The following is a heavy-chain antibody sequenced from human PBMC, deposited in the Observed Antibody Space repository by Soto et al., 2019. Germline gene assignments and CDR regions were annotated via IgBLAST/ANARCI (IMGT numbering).Heavy chain of an antibody. J-gene: IGHJ6*02. D-gene: IGHD2-15*01. CDR3: AGVVVVAYYYGMDV. CDR2: IYSGGST. V-gene: IGHV3-53*01. Sequence: PGGSLRLSCAASGFTVSSNYMSWVRQAPGKGLEWVSVIYSGGSTYYADSVKGRFTISRDNSKNTLYLQMNSLRAEDTAVYYCAGVVVVAYYYGMDVWGQGTTVTVSS. CDR1: GFTVSSNY.